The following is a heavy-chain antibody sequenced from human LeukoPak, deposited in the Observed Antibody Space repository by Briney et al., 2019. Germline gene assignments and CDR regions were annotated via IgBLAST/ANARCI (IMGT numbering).Heavy chain of an antibody. V-gene: IGHV1-69*13. D-gene: IGHD6-19*01. J-gene: IGHJ5*02. Sequence: SVKVSCKASGGTFSSYAISWVRQAPGQGLEWMGGIIPIFGTANYAQKFQGRVTITADESTSTAYMELSSLRSEDTAVYYCARDRIGSGWSWGWFDPWGQGSLVTVSS. CDR3: ARDRIGSGWSWGWFDP. CDR2: IIPIFGTA. CDR1: GGTFSSYA.